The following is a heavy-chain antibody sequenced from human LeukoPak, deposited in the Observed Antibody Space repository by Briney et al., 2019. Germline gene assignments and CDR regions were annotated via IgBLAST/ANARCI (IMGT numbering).Heavy chain of an antibody. CDR2: INPNSGGT. Sequence: GASVKVSCKASGYTFTGYYMHWVRQAPGQGLEWMGWINPNSGGTNYAQKFQGRVTMTRDTSISTAYMELSRLRSDDTAVYYCARDGWEGNYYYYGMDVWGQGTTVTVSS. CDR3: ARDGWEGNYYYYGMDV. J-gene: IGHJ6*02. D-gene: IGHD6-19*01. V-gene: IGHV1-2*02. CDR1: GYTFTGYY.